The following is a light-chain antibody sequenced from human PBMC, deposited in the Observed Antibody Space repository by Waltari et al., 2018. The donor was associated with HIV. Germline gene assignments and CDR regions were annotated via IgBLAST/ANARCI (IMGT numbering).Light chain of an antibody. CDR2: EGS. CDR3: CSYAGSSTLG. Sequence: QSALTQPASVSGSPGQSITISCIGTSSDVGSYNLFSWYQQHPGKAPKLMIYEGSKRPSGVANRFSGSNSDNTASLTIFGLQAEDEADYYCCSYAGSSTLGFGTGTKVTVL. J-gene: IGLJ1*01. CDR1: SSDVGSYNL. V-gene: IGLV2-23*01.